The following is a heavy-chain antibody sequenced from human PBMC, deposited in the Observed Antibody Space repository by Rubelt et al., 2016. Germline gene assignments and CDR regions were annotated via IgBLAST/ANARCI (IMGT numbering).Heavy chain of an antibody. CDR2: IIPIFGTA. Sequence: QVQLVQSGAEVKKPGSSVKVSCKASGGTFSSYAISWVRQAPGQGLEWMGGIIPIFGTANYAQKFQGRVPITADESTGTAYMERSSLRSEDTAVYYCASLNFCSGDICLGRENWGQGTLVTVSS. J-gene: IGHJ4*02. CDR1: GGTFSSYA. D-gene: IGHD2-15*01. V-gene: IGHV1-69*01. CDR3: ASLNFCSGDICLGREN.